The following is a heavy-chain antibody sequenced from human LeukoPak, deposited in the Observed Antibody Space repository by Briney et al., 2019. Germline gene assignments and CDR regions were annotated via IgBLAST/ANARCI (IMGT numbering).Heavy chain of an antibody. Sequence: GGSLRLSCAASGFTFSSYAMSWVRQAPGKGLEWVAAISGSGGSTYYTDSVKGRFTISSDNSKNTLYLQMNSLRAEDTAVYYCAKDLEVGYCSGGSCYPSLKWGQGTLVTVSS. CDR3: AKDLEVGYCSGGSCYPSLK. CDR2: ISGSGGST. V-gene: IGHV3-23*01. CDR1: GFTFSSYA. D-gene: IGHD2-15*01. J-gene: IGHJ4*02.